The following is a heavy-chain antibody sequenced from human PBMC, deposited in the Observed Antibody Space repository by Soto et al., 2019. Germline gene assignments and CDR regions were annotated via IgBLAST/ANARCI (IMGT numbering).Heavy chain of an antibody. Sequence: QVQLVQSGAEVKKPGASVKVSCKASGYTFTGYYMHWVRQAPGQGLEWMGWISAYNGNTNYAQKLQGRVTMTTDTSTSTAYMELRSLRSDDTAVYYCASHYYDSSGYVPSKERDAFDIWGQGTMVTVSS. D-gene: IGHD3-22*01. CDR2: ISAYNGNT. J-gene: IGHJ3*02. CDR1: GYTFTGYY. V-gene: IGHV1-18*04. CDR3: ASHYYDSSGYVPSKERDAFDI.